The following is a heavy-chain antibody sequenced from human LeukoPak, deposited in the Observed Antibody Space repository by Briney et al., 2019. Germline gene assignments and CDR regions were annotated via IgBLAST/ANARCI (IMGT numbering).Heavy chain of an antibody. CDR3: AAPDGGSGWYWA. Sequence: GGSLRLSCAASGFTFYNYWMHWARQAPGKGLVWVSRINSDGSSTNYADSVKGRFTISRDNAKNTLYLQMNSLRVEDTAVYYCAAPDGGSGWYWAWGQGTLVTVSS. CDR2: INSDGSST. CDR1: GFTFYNYW. J-gene: IGHJ5*02. V-gene: IGHV3-74*01. D-gene: IGHD6-19*01.